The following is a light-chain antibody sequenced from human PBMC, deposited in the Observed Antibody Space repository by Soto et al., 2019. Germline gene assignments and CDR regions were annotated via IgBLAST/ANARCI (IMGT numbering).Light chain of an antibody. CDR3: QQTYGPPLT. CDR2: AAS. J-gene: IGKJ4*01. Sequence: DIQMTQSPSSLSPSVGDRVTITCRASQDISTFLNWYQQKPGKAPKLLIYAASGLQRGVPSRFSGSGSGTDFTLTIGGLQPEDSATFYCQQTYGPPLTFGGGTKVEIK. V-gene: IGKV1-39*01. CDR1: QDISTF.